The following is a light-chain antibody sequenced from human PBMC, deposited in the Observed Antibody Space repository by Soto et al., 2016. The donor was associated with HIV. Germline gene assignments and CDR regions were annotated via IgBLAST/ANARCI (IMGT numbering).Light chain of an antibody. CDR2: LGS. CDR1: QSLLHSNGYNY. Sequence: DIVMTQSPLSLPVTPGEPASISCRSSQSLLHSNGYNYLDWYLQKPGQSPQLLIYLGSNRASGVPDRFSGSGSGTDFTLKISRVEAEDVGVYYCMQALQTPMYTFGQGTKRGDQT. V-gene: IGKV2-28*01. CDR3: MQALQTPMYT. J-gene: IGKJ2*01.